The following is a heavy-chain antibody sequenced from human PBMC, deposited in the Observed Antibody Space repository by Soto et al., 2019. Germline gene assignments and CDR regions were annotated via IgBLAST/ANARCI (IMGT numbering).Heavy chain of an antibody. CDR1: GLTFSRHA. V-gene: IGHV3-23*01. CDR3: AKVSSSWYAGFFDL. CDR2: LSDSGGSI. J-gene: IGHJ4*02. Sequence: EVQLLESGGGLVQPGGSLRLSCTASGLTFSRHAMTWVRQAPGKGLEWVSGLSDSGGSIYYADSVKGRFTISRDNSMNTLYLQMNTLRAEDTAIYYCAKVSSSWYAGFFDLWGQGTLVTVSS. D-gene: IGHD6-13*01.